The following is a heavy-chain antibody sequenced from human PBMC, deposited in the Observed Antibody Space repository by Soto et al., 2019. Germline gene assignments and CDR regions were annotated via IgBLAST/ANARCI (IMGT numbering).Heavy chain of an antibody. D-gene: IGHD1-1*01. CDR2: IYYTGSS. CDR3: ARRNGGMYFGNWFDT. J-gene: IGHJ5*02. CDR1: GGSIRSRSHF. V-gene: IGHV4-39*01. Sequence: QLQLQESGPGLLTPSETLSLTCTVSGGSIRSRSHFWGWIRQPPGKGLEYIGSIYYTGSSDYNSSLVSRATISVDASKDQFSLTLNSVTAADTAVYFCARRNGGMYFGNWFDTWGQGTLVTVSS.